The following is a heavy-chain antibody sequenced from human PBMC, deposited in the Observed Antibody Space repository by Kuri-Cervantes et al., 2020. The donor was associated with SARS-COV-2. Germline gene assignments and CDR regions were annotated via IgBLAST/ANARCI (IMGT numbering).Heavy chain of an antibody. CDR2: INHSGST. CDR1: GGSFSGYY. J-gene: IGHJ5*02. D-gene: IGHD6-6*01. CDR3: ARGVAARPNWFDP. V-gene: IGHV4-34*01. Sequence: SETLSLTCAVYGGSFSGYYWSWIRQSPGKGLEWIGEINHSGSTNYNPSLKSRVTISVDTSKNQFSLKLSSVTAADTAVYYCARGVAARPNWFDPWGQGTLVTVSS.